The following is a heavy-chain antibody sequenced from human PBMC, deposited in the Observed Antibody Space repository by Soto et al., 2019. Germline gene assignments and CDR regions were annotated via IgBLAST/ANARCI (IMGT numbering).Heavy chain of an antibody. CDR3: AKDPENGGARGYGAQPSWYFDL. CDR2: ISGSGGST. D-gene: IGHD3-10*01. CDR1: GFTFSSYA. V-gene: IGHV3-23*01. Sequence: EVQLLESGGGLVQPGGSLRLSCAASGFTFSSYAMSWVRQAPGKGLEWVSAISGSGGSTYYADSVKGRFTISRDNSKNTLYLQMNSLRAEDTAVYYCAKDPENGGARGYGAQPSWYFDLWGRGTLVTVSS. J-gene: IGHJ2*01.